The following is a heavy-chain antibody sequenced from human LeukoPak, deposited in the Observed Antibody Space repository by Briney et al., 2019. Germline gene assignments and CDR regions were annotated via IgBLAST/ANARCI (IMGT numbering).Heavy chain of an antibody. CDR1: GGSFSGYY. CDR2: INHSGST. CDR3: ARGDILTGYYSNWYFDL. Sequence: SETLSLTCAVYGGSFSGYYWSWIRQPPRKRLEWIGEINHSGSTNYNPSLKSRVTISVDTSKNQFSLKLSSVTAADTAVYYCARGDILTGYYSNWYFDLWGRGTLVTVSS. D-gene: IGHD3-9*01. J-gene: IGHJ2*01. V-gene: IGHV4-34*01.